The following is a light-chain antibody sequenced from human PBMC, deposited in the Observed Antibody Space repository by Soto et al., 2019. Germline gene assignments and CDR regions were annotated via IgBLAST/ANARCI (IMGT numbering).Light chain of an antibody. J-gene: IGKJ1*01. Sequence: PGERVTLSCRASQSVSSSLAWYQQRPGQAPRLLIYDTSTRAAGIAARFSGSGSGTEFTLTISSLQSEDSAVYYCQQYVHWPPGAFGQGTKVDIK. CDR2: DTS. CDR1: QSVSSS. CDR3: QQYVHWPPGA. V-gene: IGKV3-15*01.